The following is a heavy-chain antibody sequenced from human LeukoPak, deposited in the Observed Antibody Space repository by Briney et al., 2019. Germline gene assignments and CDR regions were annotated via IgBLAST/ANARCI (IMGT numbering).Heavy chain of an antibody. CDR1: GFTFSSYG. CDR3: ARAEAYYDILTLPIDY. Sequence: GGSLRLSCAASGFTFSSYGMHWVRQAPGKGLERVAVIWYDGGNKYYADSVKGRFTISRDNSKNTLYLQMNSLRAEDTAVYYCARAEAYYDILTLPIDYWGQGTLVTVSS. V-gene: IGHV3-33*01. D-gene: IGHD3-9*01. CDR2: IWYDGGNK. J-gene: IGHJ4*02.